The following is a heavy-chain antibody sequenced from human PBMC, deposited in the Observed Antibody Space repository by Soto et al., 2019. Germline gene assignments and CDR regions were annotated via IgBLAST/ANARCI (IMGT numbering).Heavy chain of an antibody. CDR3: ARDRALSGGSGRSGGWFGP. J-gene: IGHJ5*02. CDR1: GFIGSSYD. V-gene: IGHV3-53*01. D-gene: IGHD6-25*01. CDR2: SYSGGGI. Sequence: EVQLVESGGGLVQPGGSLRLSCAGSGFIGSSYDMNWVRQTPGKGLELVSGSYSGGGIYYSDSVRGRFTISLDDYKNTVYLPMSRLRVEHRAIYYCARDRALSGGSGRSGGWFGPWGQGTLVTVSP.